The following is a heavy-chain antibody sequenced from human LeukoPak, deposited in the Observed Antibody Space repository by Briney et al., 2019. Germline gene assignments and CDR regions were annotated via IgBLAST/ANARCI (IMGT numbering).Heavy chain of an antibody. V-gene: IGHV1-2*02. CDR2: IDPNSGDI. CDR1: GYIFTGYF. Sequence: GASVKVSCKASGYIFTGYFMHWVRQAPGQGLEWMGWIDPNSGDINYARNFQGRVTMTRDTSISTAYMELTRLRSDDTAVYYCARSTPATGYYLDVWGKGTTVTVSS. J-gene: IGHJ6*03. D-gene: IGHD1-1*01. CDR3: ARSTPATGYYLDV.